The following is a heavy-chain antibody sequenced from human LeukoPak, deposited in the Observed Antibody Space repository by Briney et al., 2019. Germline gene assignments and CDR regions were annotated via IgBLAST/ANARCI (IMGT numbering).Heavy chain of an antibody. J-gene: IGHJ4*02. Sequence: GGSLRLSCAASGFTFSSYGMHWARQAPGKGLEWVAVISYDGSNKYYADSVKGRFTISRDNSKNTLYLQMNSLRAEDTAVYYCAKGDYGDYGFDYWGQGTLVTVSS. V-gene: IGHV3-30*18. CDR2: ISYDGSNK. CDR3: AKGDYGDYGFDY. D-gene: IGHD4-17*01. CDR1: GFTFSSYG.